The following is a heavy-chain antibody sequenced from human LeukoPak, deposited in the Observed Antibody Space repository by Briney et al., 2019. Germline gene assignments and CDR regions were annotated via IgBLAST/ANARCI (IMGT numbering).Heavy chain of an antibody. CDR2: INPSGGST. CDR1: GYTFTSYY. V-gene: IGHV1-46*01. CDR3: ARDGGIAARPLLYFDY. D-gene: IGHD6-6*01. Sequence: ASVKVPCKASGYTFTSYYMHWVRQAPGQGLEWMGIINPSGGSTSYAQKFQGRVTMTRDMSTSTVYMELSSLRSEDTAVYYCARDGGIAARPLLYFDYWGQGTLVTVSS. J-gene: IGHJ4*02.